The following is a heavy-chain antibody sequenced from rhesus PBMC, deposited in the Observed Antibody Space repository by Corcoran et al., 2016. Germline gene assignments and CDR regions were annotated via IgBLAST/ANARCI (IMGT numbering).Heavy chain of an antibody. J-gene: IGHJ4*01. CDR2: INSGGGST. CDR3: AKGGIAAGY. CDR1: GFTSSRYA. D-gene: IGHD6-31*01. Sequence: EVQLVETGGGLVQPGGSLRLSRAASGFTSSRYAMQWVRQVPGKGLGWISAINSGGGSTYYADTVKGRFTISRDNSKTTLSLQMNSLRAEDTAVYYCAKGGIAAGYWGQGVLVTVSS. V-gene: IGHV3-103*01.